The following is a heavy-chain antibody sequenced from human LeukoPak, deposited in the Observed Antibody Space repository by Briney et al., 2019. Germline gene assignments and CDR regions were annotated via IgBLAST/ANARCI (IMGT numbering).Heavy chain of an antibody. CDR1: GGSFSGYY. CDR2: INHSGST. Sequence: KPSETLSLTCAVYGGSFSGYYWSWIRQPPGKGLEWIGEINHSGSTNYNPSLKSRVTISVGTSKNQFSLKLSSVTAADTAVYYCARGRPTGDFWSGRTYYYYGMDVWGQGTTVTVSS. D-gene: IGHD3-3*01. J-gene: IGHJ6*02. V-gene: IGHV4-34*01. CDR3: ARGRPTGDFWSGRTYYYYGMDV.